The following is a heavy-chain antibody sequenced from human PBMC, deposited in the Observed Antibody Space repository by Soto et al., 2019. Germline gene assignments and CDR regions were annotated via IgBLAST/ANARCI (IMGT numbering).Heavy chain of an antibody. CDR2: ISSSSDFI. CDR1: GFTFRSYE. Sequence: EVHLVESGGGLVQAGGSLRLSCEVSGFTFRSYEMHWVRQAPGKGLEWLSYISSSSDFIYYSESVKGRFTISRDNANNSYYLQMNSLRAADTAIYYCARGANGIDRLDHWGQGAPVTVSS. CDR3: ARGANGIDRLDH. D-gene: IGHD5-12*01. V-gene: IGHV3-48*03. J-gene: IGHJ5*02.